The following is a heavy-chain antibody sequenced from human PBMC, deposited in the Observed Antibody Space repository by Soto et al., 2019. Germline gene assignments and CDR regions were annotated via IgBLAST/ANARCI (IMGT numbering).Heavy chain of an antibody. CDR1: GGSISSYY. Sequence: ETLSLTCTVSGGSISSYYWSWIRQPPGKGLEGIGYIYYSGSTNYNPSLKSRVTISVDTSKNQFSLKLSSVTAADTAVYYCARGGVTLRFLEWSTRDYYYGMDVWGQGTTVTVSS. CDR2: IYYSGST. CDR3: ARGGVTLRFLEWSTRDYYYGMDV. D-gene: IGHD3-3*01. J-gene: IGHJ6*02. V-gene: IGHV4-59*01.